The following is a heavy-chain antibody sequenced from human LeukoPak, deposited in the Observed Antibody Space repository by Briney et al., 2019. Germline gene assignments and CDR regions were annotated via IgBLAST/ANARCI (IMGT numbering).Heavy chain of an antibody. CDR1: GGSISSGGYY. CDR3: ARARSGYSYWNWFDP. CDR2: IYYSGCT. V-gene: IGHV4-31*03. J-gene: IGHJ5*02. D-gene: IGHD3-22*01. Sequence: PSETLSLTCTVSGGSISSGGYYWSWIRQHPGKGLEWIGYIYYSGCTYYNPSLKSRVTISVNTSKNQFSLKLSSVTAADTAVYYCARARSGYSYWNWFDPWGQGTLVTVSS.